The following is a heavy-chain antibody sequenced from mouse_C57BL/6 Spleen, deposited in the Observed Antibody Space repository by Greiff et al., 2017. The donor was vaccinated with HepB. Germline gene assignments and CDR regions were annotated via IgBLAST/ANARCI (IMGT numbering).Heavy chain of an antibody. J-gene: IGHJ4*01. D-gene: IGHD1-1*01. CDR3: ERYPVPPVVASYPMGR. CDR1: GYTFTSYW. CDR2: IYPGSGST. Sequence: QVQLQQPGAELVQPGASATMSCKASGYTFTSYWITWVKQRPGQGLEWIGDIYPGSGSTNYNEKFKSKATLTVDTSSSTAYMQLSSLTSEDSAVYYCERYPVPPVVASYPMGRWAQRAPVTDSS. V-gene: IGHV1-55*01.